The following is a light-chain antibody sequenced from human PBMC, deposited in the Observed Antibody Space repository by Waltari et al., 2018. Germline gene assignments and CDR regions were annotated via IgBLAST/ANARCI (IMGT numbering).Light chain of an antibody. CDR1: SGDVGGYNY. J-gene: IGLJ1*01. Sequence: QSALTQPASVSGSPGQSITISCAGTSGDVGGYNYVSWYQQHPGKAPKLVIYDVNNRPSGISNRFSGSKSGNTASLTISGLQAEDEADYYCSSYTRSDTYVFGTGTKVSVL. V-gene: IGLV2-14*03. CDR2: DVN. CDR3: SSYTRSDTYV.